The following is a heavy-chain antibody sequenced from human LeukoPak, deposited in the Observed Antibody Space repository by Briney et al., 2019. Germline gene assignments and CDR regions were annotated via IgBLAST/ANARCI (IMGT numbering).Heavy chain of an antibody. Sequence: GGSLRLSCAASGFTFSSYAMSWVRQAPGKGLGWVAVIWNDGSKKFHTDSVKGRFTISKDDSKNTLSLQMDSLRAEDTAVYYCVRSGHGDYEGHDAFDIWGQGTMVTVSS. J-gene: IGHJ3*02. V-gene: IGHV3-33*08. CDR3: VRSGHGDYEGHDAFDI. CDR1: GFTFSSYA. D-gene: IGHD4-17*01. CDR2: IWNDGSKK.